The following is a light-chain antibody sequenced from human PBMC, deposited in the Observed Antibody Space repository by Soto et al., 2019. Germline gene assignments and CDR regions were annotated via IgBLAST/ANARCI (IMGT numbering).Light chain of an antibody. CDR2: SAS. J-gene: IGKJ1*01. Sequence: QVTQSPSSVSAPVVDRVTITCQTSKDISTSVAWYQQKPGKAPNLLIYSASALHRGVPSRFSGSGSGADFTLTVISLQPEDSATYYCPHAASFPWTFGQRTIVAIK. CDR1: KDISTS. CDR3: PHAASFPWT. V-gene: IGKV1D-12*01.